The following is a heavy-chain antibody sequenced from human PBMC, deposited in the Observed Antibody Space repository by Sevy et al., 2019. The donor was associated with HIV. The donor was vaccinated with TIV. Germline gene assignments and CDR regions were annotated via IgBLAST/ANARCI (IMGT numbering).Heavy chain of an antibody. Sequence: ASVKVSCKASGYTFTSYGISWVRQAPGQGLEWMGWISAYNGNTNYAQKLQGRVTMTTDTSTSTAYMELRSLRSDDTAVYYCARSGDIVGVPAAYGMDVWGQGTTVTVSS. V-gene: IGHV1-18*01. CDR3: ARSGDIVGVPAAYGMDV. CDR2: ISAYNGNT. CDR1: GYTFTSYG. J-gene: IGHJ6*02. D-gene: IGHD2-2*01.